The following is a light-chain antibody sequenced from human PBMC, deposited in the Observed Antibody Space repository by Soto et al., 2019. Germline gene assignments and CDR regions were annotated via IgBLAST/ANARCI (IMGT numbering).Light chain of an antibody. V-gene: IGKV3-20*01. CDR1: QIVRSNY. Sequence: LTLEPGTPSWSQRDRACLSCRAGQIVRSNYLAWSRQNPGQPPRLLIYDASSRPPGITDRFSGSGSGTAFTLTMSRLEPVDFAVYYGQQPGTFGPGTKVDIK. CDR2: DAS. J-gene: IGKJ3*01. CDR3: QQPGT.